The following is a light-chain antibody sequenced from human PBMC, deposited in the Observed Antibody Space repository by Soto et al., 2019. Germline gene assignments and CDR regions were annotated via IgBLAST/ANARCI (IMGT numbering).Light chain of an antibody. CDR2: GAS. CDR3: QQYNNWPPWT. CDR1: QTVSNN. J-gene: IGKJ1*01. Sequence: EIVLTQSPGTLSLSPGERATLSCRASQTVSNNYLAWYQQKPGQAPRLVIYGASTRATGIPARFSGSGSGTEFTLTISSLQSEDFAVYYCQQYNNWPPWTFGQGTKVDIK. V-gene: IGKV3-15*01.